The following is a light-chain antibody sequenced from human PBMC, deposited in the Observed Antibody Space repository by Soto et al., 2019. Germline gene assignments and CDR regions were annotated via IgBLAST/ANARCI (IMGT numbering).Light chain of an antibody. CDR1: SSDVGSYNL. Sequence: QSVLTQPASLSGSPGQSITISCTGTSSDVGSYNLVSWYQQHPGKAPKLMIYEGSKRPSGVSNRFSGSKSGNTASLTISGLQAEDESDYYCCSYAGSSTPLVFGTGTKVTVL. CDR3: CSYAGSSTPLV. J-gene: IGLJ1*01. V-gene: IGLV2-23*01. CDR2: EGS.